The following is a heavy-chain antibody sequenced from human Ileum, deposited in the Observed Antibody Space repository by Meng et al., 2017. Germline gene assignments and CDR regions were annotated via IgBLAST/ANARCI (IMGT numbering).Heavy chain of an antibody. D-gene: IGHD2-15*01. CDR3: ARVRCASVSCYGDSYFDY. V-gene: IGHV4-4*02. CDR1: GGSISISNW. J-gene: IGHJ4*02. Sequence: QVQLQESGPGLVKPSGTLPLTCAVSGGSISISNWRTWVRQPPGKGLEWIGEIYHTGGTNYNPSLKRRVTISVDKSKNQFSLEVTSVTAADTAVYYCARVRCASVSCYGDSYFDYWGQGILVTVSS. CDR2: IYHTGGT.